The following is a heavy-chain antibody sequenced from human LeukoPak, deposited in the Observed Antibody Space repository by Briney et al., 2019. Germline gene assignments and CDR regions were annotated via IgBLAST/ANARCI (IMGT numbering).Heavy chain of an antibody. CDR1: GGSFSGYY. CDR3: ARLAVFYSSPFDY. Sequence: SETLSLTCAVYGGSFSGYYWSWIRQPPGKGLEWIGEINHSGSTNYNPSLKSRVTISVDTSKNQFSLKLSSVTAADTAVYYCARLAVFYSSPFDYWGQGTLVTVSS. J-gene: IGHJ4*02. V-gene: IGHV4-34*01. CDR2: INHSGST. D-gene: IGHD6-13*01.